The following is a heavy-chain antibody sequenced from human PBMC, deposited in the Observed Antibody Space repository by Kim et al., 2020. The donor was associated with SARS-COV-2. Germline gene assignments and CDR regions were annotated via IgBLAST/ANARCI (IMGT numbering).Heavy chain of an antibody. V-gene: IGHV5-51*01. D-gene: IGHD3-16*01. Sequence: YSPPFQGQVTISADKSIRTAYLQWSSLKASDTAMYYCARSWGARNWFDPWGQGTLVTVSS. CDR3: ARSWGARNWFDP. J-gene: IGHJ5*02.